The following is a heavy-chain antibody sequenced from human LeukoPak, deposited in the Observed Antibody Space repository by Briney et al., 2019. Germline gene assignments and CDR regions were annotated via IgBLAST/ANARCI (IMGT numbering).Heavy chain of an antibody. Sequence: SETLSLTCTVSGGSISSYYWSWIRQPPGKGLEWIGYIYYSGSTNYNPSLKSRVTISVDTSKIQFSLKLSSVTAADTAVYYCASGGNDYGDSFDYWGQGTLVTVSS. D-gene: IGHD4-17*01. CDR2: IYYSGST. V-gene: IGHV4-59*01. CDR1: GGSISSYY. CDR3: ASGGNDYGDSFDY. J-gene: IGHJ4*02.